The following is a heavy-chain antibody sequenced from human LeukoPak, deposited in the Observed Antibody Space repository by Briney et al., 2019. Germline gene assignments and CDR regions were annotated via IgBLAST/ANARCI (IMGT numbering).Heavy chain of an antibody. J-gene: IGHJ6*02. CDR2: IYYSGST. D-gene: IGHD3-10*01. V-gene: IGHV4-39*07. CDR3: ARVCAGFGELLVYGMDV. CDR1: AGSISSSSYY. Sequence: SETLSLTCSVSAGSISSSSYYWGWIRQPPGKGLEWIGSIYYSGSTYYNPSLKSRVTISVDTSKNQFSLKLSSVTAADTAVYYCARVCAGFGELLVYGMDVWGQGTTVTVSS.